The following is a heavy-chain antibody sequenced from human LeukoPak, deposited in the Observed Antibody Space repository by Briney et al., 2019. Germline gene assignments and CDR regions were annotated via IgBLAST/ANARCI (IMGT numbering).Heavy chain of an antibody. Sequence: ASVKVSCKVSGYTLTELSMHWVRQAPGKGLEWMGGFDPEDGETIYAQKFQGRVTMTEDTSTDTAYMELSSLRSEDTAVYYCATDYRSGSYFWFDPWGHGTLVTVSS. CDR2: FDPEDGET. D-gene: IGHD3-10*01. CDR1: GYTLTELS. CDR3: ATDYRSGSYFWFDP. V-gene: IGHV1-24*01. J-gene: IGHJ5*02.